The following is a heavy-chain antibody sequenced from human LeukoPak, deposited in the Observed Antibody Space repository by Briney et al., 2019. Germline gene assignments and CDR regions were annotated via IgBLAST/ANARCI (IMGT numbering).Heavy chain of an antibody. CDR2: IRYDGSNK. Sequence: PGGSLRLSCAASGFTFSSYGMHWVRQAPGKGLEWVAFIRYDGSNKYYADSVKGRFTISRDNSKNTLYLQMNSLRAEDTAVYYCAKDYYDSSGLGYWGQGTLVTASS. CDR3: AKDYYDSSGLGY. CDR1: GFTFSSYG. D-gene: IGHD3-22*01. V-gene: IGHV3-30*02. J-gene: IGHJ4*02.